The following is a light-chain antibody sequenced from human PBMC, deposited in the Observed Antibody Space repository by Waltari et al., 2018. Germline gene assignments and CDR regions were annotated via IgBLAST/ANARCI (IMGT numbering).Light chain of an antibody. CDR1: QGVNKNF. V-gene: IGKV3-20*01. CDR2: RAS. Sequence: IVLTQSPGTLSLSPGERATLSCRASQGVNKNFLAWYQQKPGQTPRLLIYRASNRATGIPDRFSGSGSGTDFILTISRLEPEDFAVYFCETCSRSIMYTFGQGTKLEI. J-gene: IGKJ2*01. CDR3: ETCSRSIMYT.